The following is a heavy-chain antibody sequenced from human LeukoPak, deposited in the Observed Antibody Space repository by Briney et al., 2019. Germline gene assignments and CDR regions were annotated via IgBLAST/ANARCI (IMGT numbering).Heavy chain of an antibody. Sequence: SETLSLTCTVSGGSISSGSYYWSWIRQPAGKGLEWIGRMYTSGATNYNPSLKSRVTMAGDTSKNQFSLKLSSVTATDTAVYYCARFSGYDCFWGQGILVTVSS. CDR2: MYTSGAT. J-gene: IGHJ4*02. D-gene: IGHD5-12*01. V-gene: IGHV4-61*02. CDR1: GGSISSGSYY. CDR3: ARFSGYDCF.